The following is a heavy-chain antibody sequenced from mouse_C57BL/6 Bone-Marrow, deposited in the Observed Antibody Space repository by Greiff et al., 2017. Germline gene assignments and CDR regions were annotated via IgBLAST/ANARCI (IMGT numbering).Heavy chain of an antibody. J-gene: IGHJ4*01. CDR2: ISSGGSYT. Sequence: EVKLMESGGDLVKPGGSLKLSCAASGFTFSSYGMSWVRQTPDKRLEWVATISSGGSYTYYPDSVKGRFTISRDNAKNTLYLHMSSLKSEDTAMXYCARHYDYYAMDYWGQGTSVTVSS. CDR1: GFTFSSYG. CDR3: ARHYDYYAMDY. V-gene: IGHV5-6*01.